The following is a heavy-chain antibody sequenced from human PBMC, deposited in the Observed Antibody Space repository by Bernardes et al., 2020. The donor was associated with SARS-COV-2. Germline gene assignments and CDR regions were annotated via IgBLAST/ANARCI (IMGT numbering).Heavy chain of an antibody. CDR2: GRVTTAGATT. D-gene: IGHD3-16*02. Sequence: GGALRLPCTTFGFTPGGYCMSWCRQAPGKGVGWKSVGRVTTAGATTGYAASVRGRFTISRDDSRGIVYLQMNNLQTEDTAVYYCAKGHSRYYYGMDVWGQGTTVTVSS. J-gene: IGHJ6*02. CDR1: GFTPGGYC. CDR3: AKGHSRYYYGMDV. V-gene: IGHV3-49*03.